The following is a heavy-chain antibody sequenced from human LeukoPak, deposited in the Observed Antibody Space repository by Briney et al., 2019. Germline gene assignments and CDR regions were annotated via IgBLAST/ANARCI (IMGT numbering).Heavy chain of an antibody. Sequence: GRSLRLSCAASGSTFSGYPTHWVRQTPGKGLEWVAVISYDGSDKHYADPVKGRFTISRDNSKNTVYLQMNSLRAEDTAVYYCAREGSRGYYPYWGQGTLVTVSS. CDR1: GSTFSGYP. CDR3: AREGSRGYYPY. J-gene: IGHJ4*02. CDR2: ISYDGSDK. D-gene: IGHD3-22*01. V-gene: IGHV3-30-3*01.